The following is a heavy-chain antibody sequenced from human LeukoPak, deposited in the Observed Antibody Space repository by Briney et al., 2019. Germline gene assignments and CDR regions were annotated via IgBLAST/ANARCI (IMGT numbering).Heavy chain of an antibody. V-gene: IGHV3-53*01. D-gene: IGHD6-13*01. CDR2: LYSGGTT. CDR3: ARGLYSSSWYDAFDI. J-gene: IGHJ3*02. Sequence: GGSLRLSCAASGFAVSSNYMSWVRQAPGKGLEWVSVLYSGGTTYYSDSVKGRFTISRDNSKNSLYLQMNSLRAEDTAVYYCARGLYSSSWYDAFDIWGQGTMVTVSS. CDR1: GFAVSSNY.